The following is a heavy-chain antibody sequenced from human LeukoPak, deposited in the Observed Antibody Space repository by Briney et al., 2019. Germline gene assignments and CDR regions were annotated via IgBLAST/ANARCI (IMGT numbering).Heavy chain of an antibody. CDR3: AKAESHVLRFLEWLSGDY. Sequence: GGSLRLSCAASGFTVSSDYMSWVRQAPGKGLEWVSAISGSGGSTYYADSVKGRFTISRDNSKNTLYLQMNSLRAEDTAVYYCAKAESHVLRFLEWLSGDYWGQGTLVTVSS. D-gene: IGHD3-3*01. CDR1: GFTVSSDY. V-gene: IGHV3-23*01. CDR2: ISGSGGST. J-gene: IGHJ4*02.